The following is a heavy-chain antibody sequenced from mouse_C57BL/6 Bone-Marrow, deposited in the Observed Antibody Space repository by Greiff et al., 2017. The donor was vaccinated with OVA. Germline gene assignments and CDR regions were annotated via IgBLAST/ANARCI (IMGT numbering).Heavy chain of an antibody. CDR2: IYPRSGNT. V-gene: IGHV1-81*01. Sequence: QVQLQQSGAELARPGAPVKLSCKASGYTFTSYGISWVKQRTGQGLEWIGEIYPRSGNTYYNEKFKGKATLTADKSSSTAYMELRSLTSEDSAVYFCARPHYYGSTWSMDYWGQGTSVTVSS. CDR3: ARPHYYGSTWSMDY. D-gene: IGHD1-1*01. J-gene: IGHJ4*01. CDR1: GYTFTSYG.